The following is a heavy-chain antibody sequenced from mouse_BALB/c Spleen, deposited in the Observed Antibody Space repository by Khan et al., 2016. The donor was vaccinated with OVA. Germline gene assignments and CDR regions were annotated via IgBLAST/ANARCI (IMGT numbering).Heavy chain of an antibody. V-gene: IGHV3-2*02. CDR1: GFSITTNYV. CDR3: TNKYYYDYTVDY. J-gene: IGHJ4*01. Sequence: EVQLQESGPGLVKPSQSLSLTCTVTGFSITTNYVWDWIRQFQGNKLEWMGYISYSGSTSYNPSLKSRISITRDTPKNQFFLQLNSVTTEDTATYYCTNKYYYDYTVDYWGQGTSVTVSS. D-gene: IGHD1-2*01. CDR2: ISYSGST.